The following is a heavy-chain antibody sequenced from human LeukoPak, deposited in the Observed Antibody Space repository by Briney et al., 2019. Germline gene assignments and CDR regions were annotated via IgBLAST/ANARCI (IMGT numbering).Heavy chain of an antibody. CDR1: GGSFSGYY. J-gene: IGHJ6*02. D-gene: IGHD3-10*01. Sequence: PSETLSLTCAVYGGSFSGYYWSWIRQPPGKGLEWIGEINHSGSTNHNPSLKSRVTISVDTSKNQFSLKLSSVTAADTAVYYCARGYYYGSGSYLYYYYGMDVWGQGTTVTVSS. CDR2: INHSGST. V-gene: IGHV4-34*01. CDR3: ARGYYYGSGSYLYYYYGMDV.